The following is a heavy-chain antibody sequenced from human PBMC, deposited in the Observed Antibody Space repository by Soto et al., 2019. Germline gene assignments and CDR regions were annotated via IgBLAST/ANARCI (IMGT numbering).Heavy chain of an antibody. CDR2: INPNSGGT. CDR1: GYTFTGYY. J-gene: IGHJ6*02. V-gene: IGHV1-2*04. CDR3: ARDLGKTHYYGLDV. Sequence: VASVKVSCKASGYTFTGYYIHWVRQAPGQGLEWMGWINPNSGGTNYAQKFQGWVTLTRDTSISTAYLELSRLRSDDTAVYYCARDLGKTHYYGLDVWGQGTTVTVSS.